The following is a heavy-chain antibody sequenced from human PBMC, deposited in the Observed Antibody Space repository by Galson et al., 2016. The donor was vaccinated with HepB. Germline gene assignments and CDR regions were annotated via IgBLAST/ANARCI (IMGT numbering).Heavy chain of an antibody. V-gene: IGHV3-23*01. CDR1: GFALRFYG. J-gene: IGHJ5*02. CDR2: ISGTGGGI. D-gene: IGHD6-19*01. Sequence: SLRLSCAASGFALRFYGMSWVRQAPGKGLEWVSSISGTGGGIYYADSVKGRFTISRDTSSNTLFLQMNSLRVEDTALYYCTKATASIAVFGTKWFAPWGQGTLVTVSS. CDR3: TKATASIAVFGTKWFAP.